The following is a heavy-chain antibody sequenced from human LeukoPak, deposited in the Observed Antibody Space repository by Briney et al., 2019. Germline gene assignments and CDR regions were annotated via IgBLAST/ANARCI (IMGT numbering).Heavy chain of an antibody. CDR3: ARDGGTMVRGVHYGMDV. Sequence: PSETLSLTCTVSGGSISSSSYFWGWIRQPPGKGLEWIGSIYYSGSTYYNPSLKSRVTISVDTSKNQFSLKLSSVTAADTAVYYCARDGGTMVRGVHYGMDVWGQGTTVTVSS. CDR1: GGSISSSSYF. CDR2: IYYSGST. V-gene: IGHV4-39*07. D-gene: IGHD3-10*01. J-gene: IGHJ6*02.